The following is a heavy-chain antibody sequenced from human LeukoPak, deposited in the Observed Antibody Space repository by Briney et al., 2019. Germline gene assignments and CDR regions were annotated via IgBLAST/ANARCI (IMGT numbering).Heavy chain of an antibody. D-gene: IGHD3-10*01. Sequence: GGSLRLSCAASGFTFSNYGMHWVRQAPGKGLEWVAFIRYDGTNKYYADSVKGRFTISRDKSKNTLYLQMNSLRSEDTAVYYCAKDLYYYGSGSYFDYWGQGTLVTVSS. V-gene: IGHV3-30*02. CDR2: IRYDGTNK. J-gene: IGHJ4*02. CDR1: GFTFSNYG. CDR3: AKDLYYYGSGSYFDY.